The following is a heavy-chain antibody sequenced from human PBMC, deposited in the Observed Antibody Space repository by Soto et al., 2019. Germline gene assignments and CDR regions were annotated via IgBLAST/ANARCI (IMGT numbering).Heavy chain of an antibody. Sequence: SETLSLTCTVSSDSISSYYWSWVRQPPGKGLEWIGYIYYSGSTTYNPSLKSRVAIPLDTSKYQFSLKLNSVIAADTAVYFCARGSRHNWFDSWGQGTQVTVSS. CDR1: SDSISSYY. CDR2: IYYSGST. CDR3: ARGSRHNWFDS. V-gene: IGHV4-59*01. J-gene: IGHJ5*01.